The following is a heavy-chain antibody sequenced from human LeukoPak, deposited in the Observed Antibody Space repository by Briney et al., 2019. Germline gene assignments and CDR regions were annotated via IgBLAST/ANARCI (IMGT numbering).Heavy chain of an antibody. J-gene: IGHJ4*02. V-gene: IGHV1-3*01. CDR1: GYTFTSNP. CDR2: INVGNGNT. CDR3: ARDQEGFDY. Sequence: ASVKVSCKASGYTFTSNPMYWVRQAPGQRLEWMGWINVGNGNTKYSQNLQDRVTITRDTSTSTVHMELSGLRSEDTAVYYCARDQEGFDYWGQGTLVTVSS.